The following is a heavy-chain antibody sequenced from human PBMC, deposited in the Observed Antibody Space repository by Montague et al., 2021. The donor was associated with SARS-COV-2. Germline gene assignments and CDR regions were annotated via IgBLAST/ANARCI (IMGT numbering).Heavy chain of an antibody. J-gene: IGHJ3*02. CDR2: IYDSGST. V-gene: IGHV4-39*02. CDR1: GGSISSSNYY. CDR3: ARRGRKLLPVATTIGGFDI. D-gene: IGHD5-12*01. Sequence: SETLSLTCTVSGGSISSSNYYWDWIRQPPGKGLEWIGSIYDSGSTYYNPSLKSRVTISVDTSKNHFSLKLSSVTAADTAVYYCARRGRKLLPVATTIGGFDIRGQGTIVTVSS.